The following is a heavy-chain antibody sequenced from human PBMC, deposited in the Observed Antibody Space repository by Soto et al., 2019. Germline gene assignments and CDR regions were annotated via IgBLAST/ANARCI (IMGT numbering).Heavy chain of an antibody. D-gene: IGHD3-22*01. CDR2: IIPIFGTA. CDR3: ASSYDSSGIEYFQH. V-gene: IGHV1-69*13. Sequence: SVKVSCKASGGTFSSYAISWVRQAPGQGLEWMGGIIPIFGTANYAQKFQGRVTITADESTSTAYMELSSLRSEDTAAYYCASSYDSSGIEYFQHWGQGTLVTVSS. J-gene: IGHJ1*01. CDR1: GGTFSSYA.